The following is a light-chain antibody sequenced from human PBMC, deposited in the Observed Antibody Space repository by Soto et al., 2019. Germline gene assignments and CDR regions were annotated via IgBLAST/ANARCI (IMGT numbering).Light chain of an antibody. Sequence: DVQMTQSPSTLSATAGDRVYITCRASQSISSWLAWYQHTPGKAPKLLIYDASNLDSGVPSRFSGSGSGTEFSLTISNLQPDDSATYYCQQYENYWTFGQGTKVDIK. CDR1: QSISSW. J-gene: IGKJ1*01. CDR2: DAS. V-gene: IGKV1-5*01. CDR3: QQYENYWT.